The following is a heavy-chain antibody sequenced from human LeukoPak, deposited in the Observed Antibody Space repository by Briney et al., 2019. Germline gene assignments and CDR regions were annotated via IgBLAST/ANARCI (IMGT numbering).Heavy chain of an antibody. V-gene: IGHV4-59*01. D-gene: IGHD1-1*01. CDR1: GGSISSYY. Sequence: SETLSLTCTVSGGSISSYYWSWIRRPPGKGLEWIGYIYYSGSTNYNPSLKSRVTISVDTSKNQFSLKLSSVTAADTAVYYCARGIAGTTRGLDYWGQGTLVTVSS. CDR2: IYYSGST. CDR3: ARGIAGTTRGLDY. J-gene: IGHJ4*02.